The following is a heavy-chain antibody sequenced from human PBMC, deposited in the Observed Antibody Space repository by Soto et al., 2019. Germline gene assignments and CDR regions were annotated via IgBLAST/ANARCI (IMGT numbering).Heavy chain of an antibody. D-gene: IGHD1-26*01. J-gene: IGHJ4*02. V-gene: IGHV1-8*02. CDR3: ARGEKWELLNY. CDR2: MNPNSGNT. CDR1: GYTFTGYY. Sequence: ASVTGSCTASGYTFTGYYMHWVRQAPGQGLEWMGWMNPNSGNTGYAQKFQGRVTMTRNTSISTAYMELSSLRSEDTAVYYCARGEKWELLNYWGQGTLVTVSS.